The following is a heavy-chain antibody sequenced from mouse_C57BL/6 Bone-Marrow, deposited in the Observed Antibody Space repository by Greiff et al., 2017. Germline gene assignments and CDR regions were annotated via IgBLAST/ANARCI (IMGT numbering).Heavy chain of an antibody. CDR3: TYFTTVAVRYYFDY. CDR1: GFNIKDDY. J-gene: IGHJ2*01. Sequence: EVKLQESGAELVRPGASVKLSCTASGFNIKDDYMHWVKPRPEQGLEWIGWIDPENGDTEYASKFQGKATITADTSSNTAYLQISSVTSEDTAVYYCTYFTTVAVRYYFDYWGQGTTLTVSS. V-gene: IGHV14-4*01. D-gene: IGHD1-1*01. CDR2: IDPENGDT.